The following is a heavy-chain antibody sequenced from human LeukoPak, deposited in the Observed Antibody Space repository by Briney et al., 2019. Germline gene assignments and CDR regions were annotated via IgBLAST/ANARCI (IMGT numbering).Heavy chain of an antibody. CDR2: IWYDGGNK. Sequence: PGGSLRLSCAASGFTFSSYGIHWVRQAAGKGLEWVAFIWYDGGNKYYADSVKGRFIMSRDNSKNTLYLQMNSLRAEDTAVYYCAKEDDHFGSGFDYWGQGTLVTVSS. CDR3: AKEDDHFGSGFDY. V-gene: IGHV3-30*02. D-gene: IGHD3-10*01. J-gene: IGHJ4*02. CDR1: GFTFSSYG.